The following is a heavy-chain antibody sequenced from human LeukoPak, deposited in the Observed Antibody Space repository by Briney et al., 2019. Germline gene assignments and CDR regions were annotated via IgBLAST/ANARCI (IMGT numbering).Heavy chain of an antibody. D-gene: IGHD2-15*01. CDR2: INHSGST. V-gene: IGHV4-34*01. CDR1: GGSFSGYY. Sequence: SETLSLTCAVYGGSFSGYYWSWIRQPPGKELEWIGEINHSGSTNYNPSLKSRVTISVDTSKNQFSLKLSSVTAADTAVYYCARFIGYCSGGSCDFDYWGQGTLVTVSS. J-gene: IGHJ4*02. CDR3: ARFIGYCSGGSCDFDY.